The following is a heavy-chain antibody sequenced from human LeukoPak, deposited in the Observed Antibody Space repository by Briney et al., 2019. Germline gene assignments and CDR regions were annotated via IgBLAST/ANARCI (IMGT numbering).Heavy chain of an antibody. Sequence: GASVKVSCKASGYTFTGYYMHWVRQAPGQGLEWMGWINPNSGGTNYAQKFQGRVTMTRDTSISTAYMELSRLRSDGTAVYYCARDDPGRYCSSTSCYVNWFDPWGQGTPVTVSS. V-gene: IGHV1-2*02. D-gene: IGHD2-2*01. CDR1: GYTFTGYY. CDR3: ARDDPGRYCSSTSCYVNWFDP. CDR2: INPNSGGT. J-gene: IGHJ5*02.